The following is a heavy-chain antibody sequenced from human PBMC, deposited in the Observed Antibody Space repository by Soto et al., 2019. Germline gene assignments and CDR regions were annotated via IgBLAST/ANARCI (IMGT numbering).Heavy chain of an antibody. J-gene: IGHJ4*02. Sequence: GASVKVSCKTSGYTFTDFAIHWVRQAPGHGLEWLGWIGTGNGYTKFSQKFLDRVTITTDTSATTAYLELTRLRSEDTAVYYCAKGSRMWTPDFWGQGTLVTVSS. CDR1: GYTFTDFA. D-gene: IGHD2-21*01. CDR3: AKGSRMWTPDF. CDR2: IGTGNGYT. V-gene: IGHV1-3*04.